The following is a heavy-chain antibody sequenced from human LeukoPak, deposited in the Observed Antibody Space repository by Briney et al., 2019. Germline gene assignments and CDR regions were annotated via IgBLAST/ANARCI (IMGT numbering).Heavy chain of an antibody. CDR3: ARESRARVVVNVLRY. D-gene: IGHD3-22*01. CDR2: INPNSGGT. V-gene: IGHV1-2*02. Sequence: ASVKVSCKASGYTFTSYDINWVRQATGQGLEWMGWINPNSGGTNYAQKFQGRVTMTRDTSISTAYMELSRLRSDDTAVYYCARESRARVVVNVLRYWGQGTLVTVSS. CDR1: GYTFTSYD. J-gene: IGHJ4*02.